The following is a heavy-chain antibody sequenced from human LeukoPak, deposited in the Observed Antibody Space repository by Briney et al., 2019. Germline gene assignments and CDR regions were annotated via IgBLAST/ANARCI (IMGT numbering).Heavy chain of an antibody. J-gene: IGHJ3*02. D-gene: IGHD3-16*01. CDR3: ARVGTTRYRLHGGAFDI. V-gene: IGHV1-18*01. CDR2: ISAYNGNT. CDR1: GYTFTSYG. Sequence: ASVKVSCKASGYTFTSYGISWVRQAPGQPLEWMGWISAYNGNTNYAQKLQGRVTMTTDTSTSTAYMELRSLRSDDTAVYYCARVGTTRYRLHGGAFDIWGQGTMVTVSS.